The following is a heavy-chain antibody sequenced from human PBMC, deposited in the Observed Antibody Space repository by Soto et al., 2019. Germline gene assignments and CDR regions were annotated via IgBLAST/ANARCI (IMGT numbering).Heavy chain of an antibody. CDR1: GGSISSGGYY. V-gene: IGHV4-31*03. J-gene: IGHJ4*02. CDR3: AGLWFGELLPQEFVDY. CDR2: IYYSGST. Sequence: PSETLSLTCTVSGGSISSGGYYWSWIRQHPGKGLEWIGYIYYSGSTYYNPSLKSRVTISVDTSKNQFSLKLSSVTAADTAVYYCAGLWFGELLPQEFVDYWGQGTLVTVSS. D-gene: IGHD3-10*01.